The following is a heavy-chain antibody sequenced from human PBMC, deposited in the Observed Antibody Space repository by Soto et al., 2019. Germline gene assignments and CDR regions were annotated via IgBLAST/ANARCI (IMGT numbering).Heavy chain of an antibody. CDR2: IFWEDDK. J-gene: IGHJ4*02. D-gene: IGHD3-3*01. Sequence: QITLNESGPTVVRPTETLTLTCRFSGFSLTTSGVGVGWIRQSPGKAPEWLALIFWEDDKRYRASLKSRLTITKDTSKNRVVLTVSDLDPTNTATYYCAHRVLRTVFGVVTTTAIYFDFWGQGTPVAVSS. V-gene: IGHV2-5*02. CDR3: AHRVLRTVFGVVTTTAIYFDF. CDR1: GFSLTTSGVG.